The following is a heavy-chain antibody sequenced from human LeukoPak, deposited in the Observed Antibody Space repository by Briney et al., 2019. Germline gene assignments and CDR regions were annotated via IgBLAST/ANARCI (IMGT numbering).Heavy chain of an antibody. D-gene: IGHD6-13*01. CDR3: ARGRLEIAAAGTGYYYYYYMDV. CDR1: GYTFTSYG. CDR2: IIPIFGTA. Sequence: SVKVSCKASGYTFTSYGISWVRQAPGQGLEWMGGIIPIFGTANYAQKFQGRVTITADESTSTAYMELSSLGSEDTAVYYCARGRLEIAAAGTGYYYYYYMDVWGKGTTVTISS. J-gene: IGHJ6*03. V-gene: IGHV1-69*13.